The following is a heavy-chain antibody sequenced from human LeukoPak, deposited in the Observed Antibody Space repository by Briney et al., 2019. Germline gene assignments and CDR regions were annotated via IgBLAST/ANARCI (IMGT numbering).Heavy chain of an antibody. Sequence: GASVKVSCKASGYTFTSYYMHWVRQAPGQGLEWMGWISAYNGNTNYAQKLQGRVTMATDTSTSTAYMELRSLRSDDTAVYYCARDEGYSYPDYWGQGTLVTVSS. CDR1: GYTFTSYY. D-gene: IGHD5-18*01. J-gene: IGHJ4*02. V-gene: IGHV1-18*04. CDR2: ISAYNGNT. CDR3: ARDEGYSYPDY.